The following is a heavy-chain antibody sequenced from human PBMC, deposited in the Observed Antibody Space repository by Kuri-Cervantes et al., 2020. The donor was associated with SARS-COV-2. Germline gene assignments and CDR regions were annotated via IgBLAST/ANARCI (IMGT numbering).Heavy chain of an antibody. D-gene: IGHD6-19*01. J-gene: IGHJ6*02. Sequence: GSLRLSCAVYGGSFSGYYWSWIRQPPGKGLEWIGEINHSGRTNYNPSLKSRVTISVDTSKNQFSLKLSSVTAADTAVYYCARGRDKRYSSGSYYYYGMDVWGQGTTVTVSS. CDR2: INHSGRT. V-gene: IGHV4-34*01. CDR3: ARGRDKRYSSGSYYYYGMDV. CDR1: GGSFSGYY.